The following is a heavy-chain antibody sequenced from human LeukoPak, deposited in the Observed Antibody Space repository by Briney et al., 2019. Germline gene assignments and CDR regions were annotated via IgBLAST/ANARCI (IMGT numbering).Heavy chain of an antibody. CDR2: IYYSGST. CDR3: ALRDYGFTDY. J-gene: IGHJ4*02. V-gene: IGHV4-39*07. D-gene: IGHD3/OR15-3a*01. CDR1: GGSISSSSYY. Sequence: SETLSLTCTVSGGSISSSSYYWGWIRQPPGKGLEWIGSIYYSGSTNYNPSLKSRVTISVDTSKNQFSLKLSSVTAADTAVYYCALRDYGFTDYWGQGTLVTVSS.